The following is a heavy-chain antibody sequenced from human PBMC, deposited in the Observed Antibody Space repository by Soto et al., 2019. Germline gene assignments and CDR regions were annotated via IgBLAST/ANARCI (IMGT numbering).Heavy chain of an antibody. V-gene: IGHV4-4*02. CDR2: IHHSGST. CDR3: ARYDYTNDIYSLDS. CDR1: GGXISSSNW. D-gene: IGHD2-8*01. Sequence: SETLSLTCAVSGGXISSSNWWSWVRQPQGKGLEWIGEIHHSGSTNYSPSLERRVTMSVDKSKNQFSLNLSSVTAADTAVYYCARYDYTNDIYSLDSWGRGTLVTVSS. J-gene: IGHJ4*02.